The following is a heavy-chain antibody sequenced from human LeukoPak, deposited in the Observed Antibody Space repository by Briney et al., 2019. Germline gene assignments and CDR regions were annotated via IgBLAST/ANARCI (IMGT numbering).Heavy chain of an antibody. CDR3: ARLYCGGGGSCDSYYEY. CDR1: GFTVSTYW. V-gene: IGHV3-7*05. D-gene: IGHD2-21*01. J-gene: IGHJ4*02. Sequence: GGSLRLSCAASGFTVSTYWMSWVRQAPGEGLEWVANINQDGSAKLYVDSVTGRFTLSRANAKNSLYLQMNSLSGDATAVYYCARLYCGGGGSCDSYYEYWSQGNLVTVSS. CDR2: INQDGSAK.